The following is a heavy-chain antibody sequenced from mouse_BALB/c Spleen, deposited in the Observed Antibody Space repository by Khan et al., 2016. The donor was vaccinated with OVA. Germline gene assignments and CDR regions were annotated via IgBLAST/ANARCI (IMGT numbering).Heavy chain of an antibody. CDR1: GYTFTNFG. Sequence: QIQLVQSGPELKKPGETVKISCKASGYTFTNFGMNWVKQAPGKGLKWMGWINTYTGEPTYADDFKGRFAFSLETSASTAYLQISNLKNEDTATYFCARPPYFSYVNGNWGQGTSGTGSS. D-gene: IGHD2-1*01. CDR3: ARPPYFSYVNGN. J-gene: IGHJ4*01. V-gene: IGHV9-3-1*01. CDR2: INTYTGEP.